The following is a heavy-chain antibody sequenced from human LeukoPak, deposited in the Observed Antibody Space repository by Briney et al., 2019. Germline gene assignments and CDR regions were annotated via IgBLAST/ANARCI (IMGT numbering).Heavy chain of an antibody. CDR3: ARIVAYSSSWYYSAFDI. CDR2: IDGSGGST. D-gene: IGHD6-13*01. J-gene: IGHJ3*02. CDR1: GFTFSSYA. V-gene: IGHV3-23*01. Sequence: GGSLRLSCVASGFTFSSYAMSWFRQAPGKGLEWVSAIDGSGGSTYYADSVKGRFTISRDNSKNTLYLQMNSLRAEDTAVYYCARIVAYSSSWYYSAFDIWGQGTMVTVSS.